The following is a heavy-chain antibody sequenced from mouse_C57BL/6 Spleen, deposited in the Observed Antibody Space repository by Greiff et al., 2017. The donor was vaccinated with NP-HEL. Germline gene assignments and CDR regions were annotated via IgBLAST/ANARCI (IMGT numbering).Heavy chain of an antibody. CDR1: GYAFSSYW. D-gene: IGHD2-1*01. CDR2: IYPGDGDT. V-gene: IGHV1-80*01. Sequence: VQLQQSGAELVKPGASVKISCKASGYAFSSYWMNWVKQRPGKGLEWIGQIYPGDGDTNYNGKFKGKATLTADKSSSTAYMQLSSLTSEDSAVYFCARHYGNYGYYSAMDYWGQGTSVTVSS. CDR3: ARHYGNYGYYSAMDY. J-gene: IGHJ4*01.